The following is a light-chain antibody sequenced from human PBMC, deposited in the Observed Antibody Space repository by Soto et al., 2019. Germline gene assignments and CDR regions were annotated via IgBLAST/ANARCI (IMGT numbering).Light chain of an antibody. CDR3: QNFDSAPQT. V-gene: IGKV1-39*01. J-gene: IGKJ1*01. CDR1: QSISSY. Sequence: DIQMTQSPCSRSASVGDRVTITCRASQSISSYLNWYQQKPGKAPKLLMYTASSLQSGVPSRFSGSRSGPDFTLTISSLQPEDVATYYCQNFDSAPQTFGQGTKVDI. CDR2: TAS.